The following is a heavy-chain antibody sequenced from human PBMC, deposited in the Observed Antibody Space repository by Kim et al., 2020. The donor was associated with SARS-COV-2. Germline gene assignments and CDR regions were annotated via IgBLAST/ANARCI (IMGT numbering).Heavy chain of an antibody. CDR3: TAPPNGIAAAGSLGGYYYYYGMDV. CDR1: GFTFSNAW. V-gene: IGHV3-15*01. D-gene: IGHD6-13*01. CDR2: IKSKTDGGTT. Sequence: GGSLRLSCAASGFTFSNAWMSWVRQAPGKGLEWVGRIKSKTDGGTTDYAAPVKGRFTISRDDSKNTLYLQMNSLKTEDTAVYYCTAPPNGIAAAGSLGGYYYYYGMDVWGQGTTVTVSS. J-gene: IGHJ6*02.